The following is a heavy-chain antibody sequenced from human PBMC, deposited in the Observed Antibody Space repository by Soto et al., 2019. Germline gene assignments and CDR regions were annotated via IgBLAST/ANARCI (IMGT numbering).Heavy chain of an antibody. Sequence: PSETLSLTCTFSGGSISSRSYYWGWIRQPPGKGLEWIGDIYYIGTTLYSPSLKSRVIISVDTSKNQFSMQLPSVNAADTAMYYCAGQNGRFWSWFESWCQGTLVTV. D-gene: IGHD1-1*01. J-gene: IGHJ5*01. CDR3: AGQNGRFWSWFES. V-gene: IGHV4-39*01. CDR2: IYYIGTT. CDR1: GGSISSRSYY.